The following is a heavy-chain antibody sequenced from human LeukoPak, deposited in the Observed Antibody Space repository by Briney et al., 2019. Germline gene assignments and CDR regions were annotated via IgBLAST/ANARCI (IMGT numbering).Heavy chain of an antibody. CDR3: ASPGGRYYGSGSYRY. Sequence: SETLSLTCAVYGGSFSGYYWSWIRQPPGKGLEWIGEINHSGSTNYNPSLKGRVTISVDTSKNQFSLKLSSVTAADTAVYYCASPGGRYYGSGSYRYWGQGTLVTVSS. V-gene: IGHV4-34*01. D-gene: IGHD3-10*01. CDR2: INHSGST. J-gene: IGHJ4*02. CDR1: GGSFSGYY.